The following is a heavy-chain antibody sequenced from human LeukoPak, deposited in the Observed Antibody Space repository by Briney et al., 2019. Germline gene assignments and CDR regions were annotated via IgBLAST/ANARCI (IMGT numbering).Heavy chain of an antibody. D-gene: IGHD6-6*01. CDR2: ISGSGGST. CDR1: GFTFSSYA. J-gene: IGHJ4*02. Sequence: PGGSLRLSCAASGFTFSSYAMSWVRQAPGKGLEWVSAISGSGGSTYYADSVKGRFTISRDNSKNTLYLQMNSLGAEDTAVYYCAKVSRSSSSFPADYWGQGTLVTVSS. CDR3: AKVSRSSSSFPADY. V-gene: IGHV3-23*01.